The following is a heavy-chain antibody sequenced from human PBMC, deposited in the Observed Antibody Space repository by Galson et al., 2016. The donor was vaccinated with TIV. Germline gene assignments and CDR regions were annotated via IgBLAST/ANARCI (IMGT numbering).Heavy chain of an antibody. CDR2: ISETSAYI. Sequence: SLRLSCAASGVTFSIYSMNWVRQAPGKGLEWVAYISETSAYIYYADSVEGRFTISRDNAKNSLYLQMNSLRAEDTAVYYCARDSDATARASGMDVWGQGTIVTVSS. D-gene: IGHD4-17*01. V-gene: IGHV3-21*01. J-gene: IGHJ6*02. CDR3: ARDSDATARASGMDV. CDR1: GVTFSIYS.